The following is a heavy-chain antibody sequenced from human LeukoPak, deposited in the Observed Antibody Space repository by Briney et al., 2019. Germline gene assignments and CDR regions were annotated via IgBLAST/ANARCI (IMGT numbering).Heavy chain of an antibody. Sequence: GASVKVSCKVSGYTLTELSMHWVRQAPGQGLEWMGWINPNSGGTNYAQKFQGWVTMTRDTSISTAYMELSRLRSDDTAVYYCARGTGSGSPYYYYGMDVWGQGTTVTVSS. CDR3: ARGTGSGSPYYYYGMDV. CDR1: GYTLTELS. D-gene: IGHD3-10*01. V-gene: IGHV1-2*04. J-gene: IGHJ6*02. CDR2: INPNSGGT.